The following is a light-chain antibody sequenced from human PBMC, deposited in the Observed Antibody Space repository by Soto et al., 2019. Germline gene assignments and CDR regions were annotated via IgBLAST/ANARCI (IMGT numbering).Light chain of an antibody. Sequence: EIVLTQSPGTLSLSPGERATLPCRASQSVSRSYLAWYQQKLGQAPRLLIYGASSRATGIPDRFSGSGSGTDFTLTISRLEPEDFAVYYCQQYDSSPWTFGQGTKVEIK. V-gene: IGKV3-20*01. CDR3: QQYDSSPWT. J-gene: IGKJ1*01. CDR2: GAS. CDR1: QSVSRSY.